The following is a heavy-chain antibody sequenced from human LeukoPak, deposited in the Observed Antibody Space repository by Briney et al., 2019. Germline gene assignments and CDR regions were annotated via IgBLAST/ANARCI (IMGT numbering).Heavy chain of an antibody. CDR2: ISYDGSNK. V-gene: IGHV3-30*18. D-gene: IGHD6-13*01. CDR1: GFTFSSYS. Sequence: PGGSLRLSCAASGFTFSSYSMNWVRQAPGKGLEWVAVISYDGSNKYYADSVKGRFSISRDNSKNTLYLQMNSLRAEDTAVYYCAKGRTYSSSWYGRWFDPWGQGTLVTVSS. CDR3: AKGRTYSSSWYGRWFDP. J-gene: IGHJ5*02.